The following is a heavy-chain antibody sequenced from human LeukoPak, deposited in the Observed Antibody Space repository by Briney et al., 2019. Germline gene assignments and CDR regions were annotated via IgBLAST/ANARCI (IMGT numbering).Heavy chain of an antibody. D-gene: IGHD6-13*01. Sequence: SETLSLTCTVSGGSISGYYWSWIRQPPGKGLEWIGYIYYSGSTNYNPSLKSRVTISVDTSKNQFSLKLSSVTAADTAVYYCARDRSSSWYERGFDYWGQGTLVTVSS. CDR3: ARDRSSSWYERGFDY. J-gene: IGHJ4*02. CDR1: GGSISGYY. CDR2: IYYSGST. V-gene: IGHV4-59*01.